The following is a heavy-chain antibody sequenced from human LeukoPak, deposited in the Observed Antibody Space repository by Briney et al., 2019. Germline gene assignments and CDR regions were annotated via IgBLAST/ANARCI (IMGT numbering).Heavy chain of an antibody. CDR1: GYTFIGYY. J-gene: IGHJ6*03. Sequence: ASVKVSCKASGYTFIGYYMYWVRQAPGQGLEWMGIINPSGGSTSYAQKFQGRVTMTRDMLTSTVYMELSSLRSEDTAVYYCARSSRSYYYYYMDVWGKGTTVTISS. V-gene: IGHV1-46*01. CDR3: ARSSRSYYYYYMDV. CDR2: INPSGGST.